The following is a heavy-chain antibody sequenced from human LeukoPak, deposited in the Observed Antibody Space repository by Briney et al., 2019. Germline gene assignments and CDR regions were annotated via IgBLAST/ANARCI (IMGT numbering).Heavy chain of an antibody. Sequence: GGSLRLSCAASGFTFSSYWIHWVRHAPGKGRVWVSHINSDGSSTNYADSVKGRFTISRDNAKNTLHLQMNSLRAEDTAVYYCARGARGSGTASDYWGQGTLVTVSS. CDR1: GFTFSSYW. D-gene: IGHD3-10*01. J-gene: IGHJ4*02. V-gene: IGHV3-74*01. CDR2: INSDGSST. CDR3: ARGARGSGTASDY.